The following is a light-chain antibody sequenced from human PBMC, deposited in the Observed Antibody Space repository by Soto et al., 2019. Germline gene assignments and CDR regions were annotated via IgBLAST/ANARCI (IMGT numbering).Light chain of an antibody. CDR2: DAS. CDR3: QQYDTYSRT. CDR1: QSISNW. V-gene: IGKV1-5*01. Sequence: DIQMTQSPSTLSASVGDRVTISCRASQSISNWLAWYRQKPGKAPKLLMSDASSLERGVPSRFSGSGSGTEFTLTISSLQPDDFATYYCQQYDTYSRTFGQGTKVDIK. J-gene: IGKJ1*01.